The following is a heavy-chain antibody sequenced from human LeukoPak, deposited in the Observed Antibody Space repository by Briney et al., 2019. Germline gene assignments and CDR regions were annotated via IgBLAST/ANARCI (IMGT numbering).Heavy chain of an antibody. Sequence: SETLSLTCTVSGGSISSHYWNWIRQPAGKGLEWIGHIYSSGSTYYNPSLKSRVTISVDRSKNQFSLKLSSVTAADTAVYYCARDRGIAAAGTRYFDYWGQGTLVTVSS. CDR3: ARDRGIAAAGTRYFDY. D-gene: IGHD6-13*01. CDR2: IYSSGST. CDR1: GGSISSHY. V-gene: IGHV4-4*07. J-gene: IGHJ4*02.